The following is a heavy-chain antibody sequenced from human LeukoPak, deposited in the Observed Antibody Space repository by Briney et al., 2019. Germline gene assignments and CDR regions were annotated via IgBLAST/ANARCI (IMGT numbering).Heavy chain of an antibody. CDR2: IKQDGGEM. J-gene: IGHJ4*02. V-gene: IGHV3-7*01. CDR1: GFPFSSYW. CDR3: AREDHANYNY. Sequence: GGSLRLSCAASGFPFSSYWMSWVRQAPGKGPEWVANIKQDGGEMFYVDSVKGRFTISRDNAKNSLHLQMNSLRAEDTAVYYCAREDHANYNYWGQGTLVTVSS. D-gene: IGHD4/OR15-4a*01.